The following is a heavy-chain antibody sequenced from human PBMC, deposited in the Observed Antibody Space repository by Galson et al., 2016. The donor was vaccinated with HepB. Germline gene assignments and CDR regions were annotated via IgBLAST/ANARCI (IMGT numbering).Heavy chain of an antibody. CDR2: ISSSSSYI. J-gene: IGHJ4*02. CDR1: GFTFSSYS. D-gene: IGHD4-17*01. CDR3: ARSNDYGDYYFDY. V-gene: IGHV3-21*01. Sequence: SLRLSCAASGFTFSSYSMNWVRQAPGKGLEWASSISSSSSYIYYADSVKGRFTISRDNAKNSLYLQMNSLRAEDTAVYYCARSNDYGDYYFDYWGQGTLVTVSS.